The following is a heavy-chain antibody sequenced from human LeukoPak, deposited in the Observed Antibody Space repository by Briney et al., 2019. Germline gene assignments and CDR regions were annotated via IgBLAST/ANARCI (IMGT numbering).Heavy chain of an antibody. Sequence: GRSLRLSCAASGFTFSSYGMHWVRQAPGKGLEWVAVISYDGSNKYYADSVKGRFTISRDNSKNTLYLQTNSLRAEDTAMYYCAKDFSTHYYESSGYWPNWFDPWGQGTLVTVSS. CDR2: ISYDGSNK. D-gene: IGHD3-22*01. CDR3: AKDFSTHYYESSGYWPNWFDP. V-gene: IGHV3-30*18. CDR1: GFTFSSYG. J-gene: IGHJ5*02.